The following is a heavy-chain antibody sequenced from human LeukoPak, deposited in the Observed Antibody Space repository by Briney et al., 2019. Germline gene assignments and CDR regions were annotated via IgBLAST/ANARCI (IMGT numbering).Heavy chain of an antibody. CDR3: ARGTYDTSGPGY. Sequence: PSETLSLTCTVSGGSVSSGSYYWSWIRQPPGKGLEWIGYIYYSGSTKYNPSLKSRVTISVDTSKNQFSLKLSSVTAADTAVYYCARGTYDTSGPGYWGQGTLVTVSS. CDR1: GGSVSSGSYY. V-gene: IGHV4-61*01. D-gene: IGHD3-22*01. J-gene: IGHJ4*02. CDR2: IYYSGST.